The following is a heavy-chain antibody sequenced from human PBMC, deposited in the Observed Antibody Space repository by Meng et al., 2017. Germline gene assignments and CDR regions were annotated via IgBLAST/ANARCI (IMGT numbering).Heavy chain of an antibody. D-gene: IGHD2-15*01. CDR1: GYTFTSYA. CDR2: LNAGNGDT. J-gene: IGHJ4*02. Sequence: LVVQAGAEGKGPGASVKVSCKASGYTFTSYAMHWVRQAPGQSLEWMGWLNAGNGDTKYSQKFQGRVTITRDSSASTAYMELSSLRSEDTAVYYCARDSCTGGICYRGSFDYWAQGTLVTVSS. CDR3: ARDSCTGGICYRGSFDY. V-gene: IGHV1-3*01.